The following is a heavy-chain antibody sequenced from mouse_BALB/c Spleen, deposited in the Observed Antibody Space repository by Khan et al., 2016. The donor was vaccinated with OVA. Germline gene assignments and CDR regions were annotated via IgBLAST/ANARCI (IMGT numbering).Heavy chain of an antibody. J-gene: IGHJ2*01. Sequence: EVELVESGGDLVRPGGSLKLSCAASGFSFSTYSMSWVRQTPEKRLEWVATISSGGTYTYYPDSVKGRFTISRDNAKNTLYMKMSSLKSEDTAMYYCTRHPGYYGSNPYFDYWGKGTTRTVSS. CDR2: ISSGGTYT. CDR3: TRHPGYYGSNPYFDY. V-gene: IGHV5-6-4*01. CDR1: GFSFSTYS. D-gene: IGHD1-1*01.